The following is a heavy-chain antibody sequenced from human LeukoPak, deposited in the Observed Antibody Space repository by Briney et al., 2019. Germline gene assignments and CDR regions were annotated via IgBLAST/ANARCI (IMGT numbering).Heavy chain of an antibody. D-gene: IGHD2-15*01. J-gene: IGHJ4*02. CDR3: TRQVVADNGFNY. Sequence: GGSLRLSCAASGFTFSSSAMHWVRQASGKGLEWIGRIRSKANSYATAYAASVKGSFTNSRDDSKNTAYLQMNSLNTEDTAVYYCTRQVVADNGFNYWGQGTLVTGSS. V-gene: IGHV3-73*01. CDR2: IRSKANSYAT. CDR1: GFTFSSSA.